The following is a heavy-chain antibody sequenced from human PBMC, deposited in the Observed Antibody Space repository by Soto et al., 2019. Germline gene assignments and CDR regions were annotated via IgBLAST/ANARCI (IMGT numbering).Heavy chain of an antibody. J-gene: IGHJ6*03. CDR2: IYYSGST. CDR1: GGSISSSSYY. Sequence: SETLSLTCTVSGGSISSSSYYWGWIRQPPGKGLEWIGSIYYSGSTYYNPSLKSRVTISVDTSKNQFSLKLSSVTAADTAVYYCARANSDYYYYYMDVWGKGTTVTVSS. CDR3: ARANSDYYYYYMDV. V-gene: IGHV4-39*01.